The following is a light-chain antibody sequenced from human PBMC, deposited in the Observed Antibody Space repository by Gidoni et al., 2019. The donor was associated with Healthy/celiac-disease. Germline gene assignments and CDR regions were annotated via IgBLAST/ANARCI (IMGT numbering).Light chain of an antibody. J-gene: IGLJ3*02. CDR2: EVS. CDR3: SSYAGSNNFWV. V-gene: IGLV2-8*01. CDR1: SSDVGGYNY. Sequence: SGSPGQSVTISCTGTSSDVGGYNYVSWYQQPPGKAPKLMIYEVSKRPSGVPDRFSGSKSGNTASLTVSGLQAEDEADYYCSSYAGSNNFWVFGGGTKLTVL.